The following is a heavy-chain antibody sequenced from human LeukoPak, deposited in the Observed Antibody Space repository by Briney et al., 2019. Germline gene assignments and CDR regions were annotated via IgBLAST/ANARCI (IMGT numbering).Heavy chain of an antibody. Sequence: SETLSLTCTVSGGSISSSSYYWGWIRQPPGKGLEWIGSIYYSGSTYYNPSLKSRVTISVDTSKNQFSLKLSSVTAADTAVYYCARDRYYYDSSGYCAYYYYYYMDVWGKGTTVTISS. CDR1: GGSISSSSYY. CDR3: ARDRYYYDSSGYCAYYYYYYMDV. D-gene: IGHD3-22*01. CDR2: IYYSGST. V-gene: IGHV4-39*07. J-gene: IGHJ6*03.